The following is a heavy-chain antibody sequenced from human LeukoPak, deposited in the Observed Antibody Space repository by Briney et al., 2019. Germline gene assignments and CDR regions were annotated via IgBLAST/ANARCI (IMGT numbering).Heavy chain of an antibody. D-gene: IGHD1-26*01. J-gene: IGHJ4*02. CDR1: GFSFSAAW. CDR3: IDLVSSD. V-gene: IGHV3-7*01. Sequence: GGSLRLSCEASGFSFSAAWMTWVRQAPGKGLEWVATIKNDGSDKYYVDAVKGRFTLSRDNAKNLLYLQMNSLRVEDTAVYYCIDLVSSDGGQGTLVTVSS. CDR2: IKNDGSDK.